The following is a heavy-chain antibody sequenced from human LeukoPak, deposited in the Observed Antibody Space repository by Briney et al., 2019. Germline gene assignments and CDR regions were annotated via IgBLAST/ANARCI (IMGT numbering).Heavy chain of an antibody. D-gene: IGHD6-19*01. CDR3: ARDGRRAAVAGDAFDI. CDR1: GYTFTSYG. J-gene: IGHJ3*02. CDR2: ISAYNGNT. Sequence: ASVKVSCKSSGYTFTSYGISWVRQAPGQGLAWMGWISAYNGNTNYAQKLQGRVTMTTDTSTSTAYMELRSLRSDDTAVYYCARDGRRAAVAGDAFDIWGQGTMVTVSS. V-gene: IGHV1-18*01.